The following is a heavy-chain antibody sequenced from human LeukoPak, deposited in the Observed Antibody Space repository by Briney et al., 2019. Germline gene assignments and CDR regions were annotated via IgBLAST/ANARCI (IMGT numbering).Heavy chain of an antibody. D-gene: IGHD4-17*01. Sequence: PSETLSLTCTVSGGSISSYYWSWIRQPPGKGLEWIGYIYYSGSTNYNPSLKSRVTISVDTSKNQFSLKLSSVTAADTAVYYCATRLLDYGDYQFDYWGQGTLVTVSS. V-gene: IGHV4-59*01. CDR1: GGSISSYY. CDR2: IYYSGST. J-gene: IGHJ4*02. CDR3: ATRLLDYGDYQFDY.